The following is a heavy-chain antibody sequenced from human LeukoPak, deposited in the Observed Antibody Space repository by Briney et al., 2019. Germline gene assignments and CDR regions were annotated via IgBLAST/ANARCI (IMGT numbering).Heavy chain of an antibody. Sequence: SETLSLTCTVSGGSISTNNYYWSWIRQPPGKGLEWIGYIYYSGSTNYNPSLKSRVTISVDTSKNQFSLKLSSVTAADTAVYYCARVYYSSSYDYWYFDLWGRGTLVTVSS. D-gene: IGHD6-13*01. CDR1: GGSISTNNYY. CDR3: ARVYYSSSYDYWYFDL. V-gene: IGHV4-61*01. J-gene: IGHJ2*01. CDR2: IYYSGST.